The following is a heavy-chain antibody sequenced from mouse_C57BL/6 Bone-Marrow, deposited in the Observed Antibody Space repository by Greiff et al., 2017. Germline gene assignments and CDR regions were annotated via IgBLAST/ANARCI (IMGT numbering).Heavy chain of an antibody. D-gene: IGHD1-1*01. V-gene: IGHV1-55*01. Sequence: VQLKQPGADLVKPGASVKMSCKASGYTFTSYWITWVKQRPGQGLEWIGDIYPGSGSTNYNEKFKSKATLTVDTSSSTAYMQLSSLTSEDSAVYYCARSSLYAMDGWGQGTTVTVSS. CDR3: ARSSLYAMDG. J-gene: IGHJ4*01. CDR2: IYPGSGST. CDR1: GYTFTSYW.